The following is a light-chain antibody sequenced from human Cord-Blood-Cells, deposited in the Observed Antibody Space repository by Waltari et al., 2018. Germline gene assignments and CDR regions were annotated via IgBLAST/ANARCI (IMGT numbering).Light chain of an antibody. CDR3: MQALQSPWT. V-gene: IGKV2-28*01. CDR1: QSLLHSNGYNY. CDR2: LGS. J-gene: IGKJ1*01. Sequence: DIVMTQSPLSLPVTPGEPASISCRSSQSLLHSNGYNYLDWYLQKPGQSPQLLIYLGSNRASGVPDRFSGSGSGTDFTLKISSVEAEDFGAYYCMQALQSPWTFGQGTKVEIK.